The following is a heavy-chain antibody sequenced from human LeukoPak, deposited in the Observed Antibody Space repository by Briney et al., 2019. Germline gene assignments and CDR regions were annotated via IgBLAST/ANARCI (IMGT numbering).Heavy chain of an antibody. V-gene: IGHV4-30-2*01. CDR3: ARVGSGSYLDY. J-gene: IGHJ4*02. Sequence: SETLSLTCTVSGGSISSGGYYWSWIRQPPGKGREWIGYIYHSGSTYYNPSLKSRVTISVDRSKNQFSLKLSSVTAADTAVYYCARVGSGSYLDYWGQGTLVTVSS. CDR1: GGSISSGGYY. CDR2: IYHSGST. D-gene: IGHD1-26*01.